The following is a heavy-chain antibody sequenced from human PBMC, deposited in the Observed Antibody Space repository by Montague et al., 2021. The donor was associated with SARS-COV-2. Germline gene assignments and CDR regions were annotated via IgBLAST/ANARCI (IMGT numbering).Heavy chain of an antibody. Sequence: SETQSLTRTVSGGSISRSTSSWAWIRQPPGKGLEWIGSISYTGSTYYNPSLKSRVTISVDTSRNQFSLRLSSVTAADTSAYYCARLPFVSSWSRAAGYYYYGMDVWGQGTTVTVSS. D-gene: IGHD6-13*01. CDR3: ARLPFVSSWSRAAGYYYYGMDV. CDR1: GGSISRSTSS. J-gene: IGHJ6*02. V-gene: IGHV4-39*01. CDR2: ISYTGST.